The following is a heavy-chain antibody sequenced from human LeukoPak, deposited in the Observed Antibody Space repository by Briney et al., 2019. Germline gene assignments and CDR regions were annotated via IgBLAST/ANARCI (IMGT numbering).Heavy chain of an antibody. CDR3: VIWGDYDVLTGYYVPDY. J-gene: IGHJ4*02. V-gene: IGHV3-23*01. CDR1: GFTFSNYA. CDR2: ITGSGTNR. D-gene: IGHD3-9*01. Sequence: GGSLRLSCVASGFTFSNYAMSWVRQAPGKGLEWVSAITGSGTNRYYADSLKGRFTTSRDNSKNTVFLQMNSLRHGDTAIYYCVIWGDYDVLTGYYVPDYWGQGTLVTVAS.